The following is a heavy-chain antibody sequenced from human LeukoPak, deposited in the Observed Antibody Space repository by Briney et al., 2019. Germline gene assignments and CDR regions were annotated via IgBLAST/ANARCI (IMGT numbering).Heavy chain of an antibody. J-gene: IGHJ3*02. CDR1: GGSSGSYF. Sequence: SETLSLTCTVSGGSSGSYFWSWIRQRPGKGLEWSGFIYYSGTTNYNPPLKRRVTISVDTSKNQFSLKVSPVTAADTPLYYCARSLGATATDAFDMWGQGTMVTVSS. V-gene: IGHV4-59*01. CDR2: IYYSGTT. D-gene: IGHD1-26*01. CDR3: ARSLGATATDAFDM.